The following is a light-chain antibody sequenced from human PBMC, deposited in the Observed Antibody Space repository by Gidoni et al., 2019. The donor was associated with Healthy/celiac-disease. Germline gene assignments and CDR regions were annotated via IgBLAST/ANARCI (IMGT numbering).Light chain of an antibody. CDR2: DAS. CDR1: QSVSSY. Sequence: ELVLTQSPATLSLSPGERATLSCRASQSVSSYLAWYQQKPGQAHRLLIYDASNRATGIPARFSGSGSGTDFTLTISSLETEDFAVYYCQQRRNWLGPLTFGGGTKVEIK. V-gene: IGKV3-11*01. J-gene: IGKJ4*01. CDR3: QQRRNWLGPLT.